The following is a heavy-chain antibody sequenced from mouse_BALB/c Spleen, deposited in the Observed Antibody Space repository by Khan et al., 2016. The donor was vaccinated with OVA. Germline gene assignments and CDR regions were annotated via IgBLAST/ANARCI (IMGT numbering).Heavy chain of an antibody. J-gene: IGHJ2*01. CDR3: AGPAYDGYYDY. Sequence: QVQLQQSGPELVRPGVSVKISCKGSGYTFTDYAMHWVKQRHAKSLEWIGLISTYSGNTNYNQKFKGKATMTVDKSSSTAYMELARLTSEDSAIXYSAGPAYDGYYDYWGQGTTLTVSS. D-gene: IGHD2-3*01. CDR2: ISTYSGNT. V-gene: IGHV1S137*01. CDR1: GYTFTDYA.